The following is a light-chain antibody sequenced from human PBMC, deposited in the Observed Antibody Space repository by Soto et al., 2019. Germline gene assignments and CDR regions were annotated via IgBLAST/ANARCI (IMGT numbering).Light chain of an antibody. CDR3: HQYDSWPET. CDR2: GAS. CDR1: QSVGSN. Sequence: IVMTQSPVTLSVSPGERATLSCRASQSVGSNLAWYQQRCGQPPRLLVFGASTRATGIPARFSGSGSGTEFTLTISSLQSEDFAVYYCHQYDSWPETFGQGTKVDIK. V-gene: IGKV3-15*01. J-gene: IGKJ1*01.